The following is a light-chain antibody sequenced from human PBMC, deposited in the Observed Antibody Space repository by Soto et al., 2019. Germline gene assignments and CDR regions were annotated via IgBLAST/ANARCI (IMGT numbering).Light chain of an antibody. J-gene: IGKJ1*01. V-gene: IGKV3-20*01. Sequence: EIVLTQSPGTLSLSPGERATLSCKASQSVSSNFLAWYQRKPGQAPRLLIYGASYRATDIPSRFSGSRSGTDFTLTIARLETEDFAVYYCQQYGTSPPTFGQGTKVEI. CDR2: GAS. CDR3: QQYGTSPPT. CDR1: QSVSSNF.